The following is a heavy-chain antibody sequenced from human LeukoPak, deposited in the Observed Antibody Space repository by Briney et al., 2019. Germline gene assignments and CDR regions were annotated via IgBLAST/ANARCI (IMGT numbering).Heavy chain of an antibody. CDR1: GFTFDDYA. V-gene: IGHV3-43D*03. J-gene: IGHJ4*02. D-gene: IGHD3-22*01. CDR3: AKDNRGYYDSSGWGYYFDY. CDR2: ISWDGGST. Sequence: GGSLRLSCAASGFTFDDYAMHWVRQAPGKGLEWVSLISWDGGSTYYADSVKGRFTISRDNSKNSLYLQMNSLRAEDTALYYCAKDNRGYYDSSGWGYYFDYWGQGTLVTVSS.